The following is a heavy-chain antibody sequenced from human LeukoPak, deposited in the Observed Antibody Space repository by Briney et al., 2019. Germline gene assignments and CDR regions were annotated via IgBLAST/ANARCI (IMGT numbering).Heavy chain of an antibody. CDR2: IRGSGGST. CDR3: AKDAGWFGELLVTQWFDP. D-gene: IGHD3-10*01. V-gene: IGHV3-23*01. Sequence: GGSLRLSCAASGLTFSSYAMSWVREAPGKGLEWGSAIRGSGGSTYYADSVKDRFTISRDNSKNTLYLQMNSLRAEDTAVYYCAKDAGWFGELLVTQWFDPWGQGTLVTVFS. CDR1: GLTFSSYA. J-gene: IGHJ5*02.